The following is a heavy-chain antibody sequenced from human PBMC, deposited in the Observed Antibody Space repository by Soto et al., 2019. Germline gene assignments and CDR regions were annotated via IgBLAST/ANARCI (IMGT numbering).Heavy chain of an antibody. J-gene: IGHJ4*01. CDR3: ARDTLTATTLLGYFDY. Sequence: PSETLSLTCAVSGASVNTRNYYWSWIRQPPGKGLEWIGYVYYSGTTNYNPSLKSRVTISIDTSKKQFSLKLNSVAAADTAVYYCARDTLTATTLLGYFDYWGHGALVTVSS. V-gene: IGHV4-61*01. CDR1: GASVNTRNYY. D-gene: IGHD1-20*01. CDR2: VYYSGTT.